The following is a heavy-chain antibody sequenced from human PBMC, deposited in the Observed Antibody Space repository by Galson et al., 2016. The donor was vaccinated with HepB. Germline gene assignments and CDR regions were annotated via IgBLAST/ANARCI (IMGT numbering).Heavy chain of an antibody. CDR2: IYYSGGST. CDR3: ARVRIAVAENSYFFDS. Sequence: LSLTCTVSGVSLSSYYWSWIRQPPGKGLEWIGYIYYSGGSTNYNPSLKSRVTISVDTPKNQFSLKLSSVTAADTAVYFCARVRIAVAENSYFFDSWGQGTLVTVSS. CDR1: GVSLSSYY. J-gene: IGHJ4*02. D-gene: IGHD6-19*01. V-gene: IGHV4-59*01.